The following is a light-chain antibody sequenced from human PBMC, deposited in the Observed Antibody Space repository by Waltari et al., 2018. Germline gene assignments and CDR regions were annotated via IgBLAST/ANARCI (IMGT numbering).Light chain of an antibody. J-gene: IGLJ3*02. CDR3: CSYAGNYIWV. CDR2: DVS. CDR1: RSDIRRYDI. V-gene: IGLV2-23*02. Sequence: QSALTQPASVSGSPGQSVTISCTGARSDIRRYDIVSWYQQHPGNAPKLIICDVSKRPSGVSDRFSGSKSGDTASLTISGLQFEDEADYYCCSYAGNYIWVFGGGTRLTVL.